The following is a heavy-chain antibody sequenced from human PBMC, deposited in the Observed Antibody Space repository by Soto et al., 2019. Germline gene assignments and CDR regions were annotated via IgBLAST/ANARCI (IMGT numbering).Heavy chain of an antibody. Sequence: DVQLLESGGGLVQPGGSLRLSCAASEFTFTNYAMSWVRQAPGKGLEWVSGISVNGVSTFYADSVKGRFTISRDNSKNTLYLQLNSLSAEDTAVYYCARNARVTMIRGVSPSAFDIWCQGTMVTVSS. CDR2: ISVNGVST. D-gene: IGHD3-10*01. CDR3: ARNARVTMIRGVSPSAFDI. CDR1: EFTFTNYA. J-gene: IGHJ3*02. V-gene: IGHV3-23*01.